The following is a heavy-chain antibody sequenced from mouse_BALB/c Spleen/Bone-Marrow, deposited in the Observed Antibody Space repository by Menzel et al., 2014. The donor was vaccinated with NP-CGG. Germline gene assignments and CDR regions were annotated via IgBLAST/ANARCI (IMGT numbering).Heavy chain of an antibody. V-gene: IGHV14-3*02. CDR3: ASYRLRTYFDY. D-gene: IGHD2-14*01. J-gene: IGHJ2*01. CDR1: GFNIKDTY. CDR2: IDPANGNT. Sequence: LVESGAELVKPGASVKLSCTASGFNIKDTYIHWVKQRPEQGLEWIGRIDPANGNTKYDPKFQGKATITADTSSNTAYLQLSSLTSEDSAVYYCASYRLRTYFDYWGQGITLTVFS.